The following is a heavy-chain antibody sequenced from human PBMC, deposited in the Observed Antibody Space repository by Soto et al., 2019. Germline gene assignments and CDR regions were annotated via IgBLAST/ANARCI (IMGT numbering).Heavy chain of an antibody. CDR1: GFSLTTSGVG. J-gene: IGHJ4*02. CDR2: IYWDDDK. CDR3: AHRVLRTVFGFVTTTAIYFAF. D-gene: IGHD3-3*01. Sequence: QITLNESGPTVVRPTETLTLTCRFSGFSLTTSGVGVGWIRQSPGKAPEWLALIYWDDDKRYSASLKSRLTITKDTSKHQVVLTVSDLDPTDTATYYCAHRVLRTVFGFVTTTAIYFAFWGQGTPVAVSS. V-gene: IGHV2-5*02.